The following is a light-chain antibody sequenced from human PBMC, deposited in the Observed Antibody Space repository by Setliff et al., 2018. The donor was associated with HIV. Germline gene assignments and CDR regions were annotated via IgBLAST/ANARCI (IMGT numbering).Light chain of an antibody. CDR2: EVR. CDR3: SSYAITNTLP. CDR1: SSDVGGYSY. Sequence: QSALAQPASVSGSPGQSITISCTGTSSDVGGYSYVSWYQQHPGKAPKLIIYEVRNRPSGVSNRFSGSKSGKTASLTISGLQAEDEADYYCSSYAITNTLPFGTGTRSPS. V-gene: IGLV2-14*01. J-gene: IGLJ1*01.